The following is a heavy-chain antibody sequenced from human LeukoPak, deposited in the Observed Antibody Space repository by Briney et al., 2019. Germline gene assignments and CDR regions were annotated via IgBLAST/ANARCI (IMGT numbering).Heavy chain of an antibody. J-gene: IGHJ4*02. CDR2: ISGSGNNT. D-gene: IGHD6-13*01. CDR3: AKGYRYYFDY. V-gene: IGHV3-23*01. Sequence: PGGSLRLSCATSGFTFSSYATSWVRQAPGKGLEWVSTISGSGNNTYYADSVKGRFTISRDNSKNTLYLQVSSLRAEDTALYYCAKGYRYYFDYWGQGTLATVSS. CDR1: GFTFSSYA.